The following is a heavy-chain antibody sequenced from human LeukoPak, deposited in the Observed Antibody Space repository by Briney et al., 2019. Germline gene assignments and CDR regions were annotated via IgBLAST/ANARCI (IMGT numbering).Heavy chain of an antibody. V-gene: IGHV4-34*01. Sequence: PSETLSLTCAVYGGSFSGYYWSWIRQPPGKGLEWIGEINHSGSTNYNPSLTSRVTISVDTSKNQFSLKLSSVTAADTAVYYCARLPGRYSYGYRAYYYYMDVWGKGTTVTVS. CDR1: GGSFSGYY. J-gene: IGHJ6*03. CDR2: INHSGST. D-gene: IGHD5-18*01. CDR3: ARLPGRYSYGYRAYYYYMDV.